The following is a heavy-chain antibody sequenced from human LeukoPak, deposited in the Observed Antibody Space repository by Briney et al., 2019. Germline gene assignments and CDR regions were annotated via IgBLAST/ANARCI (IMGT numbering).Heavy chain of an antibody. CDR2: IYYSGST. V-gene: IGHV4-59*08. CDR3: ARRSLRNYYYGMDV. J-gene: IGHJ6*02. CDR1: GGSFSGYY. Sequence: SETLSLTCAVYGGSFSGYYWSWIRQPPGKGLEWIGYIYYSGSTNYNPSLKSRVTISVDTSKNQFSLKLSSVTAADTAVYYCARRSLRNYYYGMDVWGQGTTVTVSS.